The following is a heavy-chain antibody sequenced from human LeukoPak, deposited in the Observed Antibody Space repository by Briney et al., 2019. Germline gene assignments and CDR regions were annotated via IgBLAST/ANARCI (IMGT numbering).Heavy chain of an antibody. J-gene: IGHJ6*04. Sequence: GGSLRLSCAASGFSFRSYEMNWVRQAPGKGLEWVSYISSSGSTIYYADSVKGRFTISRDNAKNSLYLQMNSLRAEDTAVYYCAELGITMIGGVWGKGTTVTISS. CDR3: AELGITMIGGV. CDR2: ISSSGSTI. CDR1: GFSFRSYE. V-gene: IGHV3-48*03. D-gene: IGHD3-10*02.